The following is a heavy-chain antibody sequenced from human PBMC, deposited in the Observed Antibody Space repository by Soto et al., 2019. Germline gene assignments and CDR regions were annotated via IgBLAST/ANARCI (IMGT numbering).Heavy chain of an antibody. CDR1: GYTLTELS. V-gene: IGHV1-24*01. J-gene: IGHJ3*02. D-gene: IGHD2-2*01. CDR2: FDPEDGET. CDR3: AAKDIVVVPADDAFDI. Sequence: ASVKVSCKVSGYTLTELSMHWVRQAPGKGLEWMGGFDPEDGETIYAQKFQGRVTMTEDTSTDTAYMELSSLRSEDTAVYYCAAKDIVVVPADDAFDIWGQGTMVTVSS.